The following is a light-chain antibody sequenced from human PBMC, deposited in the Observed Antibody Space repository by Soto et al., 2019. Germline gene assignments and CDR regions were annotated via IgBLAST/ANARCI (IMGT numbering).Light chain of an antibody. V-gene: IGKV3-20*01. Sequence: EIVLTQSPGTLSLSPGESATLSCRASQTISTAFLAWYQQKRGQAPRLLMYAASNRATGGPDRFRGSGSGADFTLAISSMEPEDDAVDFCQQYGNAPRTTFGGGTKVEI. CDR3: QQYGNAPRTT. CDR1: QTISTAF. J-gene: IGKJ4*01. CDR2: AAS.